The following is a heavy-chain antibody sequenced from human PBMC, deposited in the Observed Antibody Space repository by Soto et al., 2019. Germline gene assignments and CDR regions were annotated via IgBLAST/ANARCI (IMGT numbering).Heavy chain of an antibody. J-gene: IGHJ5*01. CDR1: GYTFTNND. CDR3: AEMASFGSLNWFDP. Sequence: QVQLVQSGAELKKPGASVRVSCKASGYTFTNNDVTWVRQATGQGLEWMGWMNPGSGDTGYAQKFQGIVTMTRDISIATAYMELSSLRSEDTAIYYCAEMASFGSLNWFDPWGQGTLVTVSS. CDR2: MNPGSGDT. D-gene: IGHD5-18*01. V-gene: IGHV1-8*01.